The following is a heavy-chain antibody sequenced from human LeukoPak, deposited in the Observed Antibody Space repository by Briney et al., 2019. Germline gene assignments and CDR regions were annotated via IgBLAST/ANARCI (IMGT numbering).Heavy chain of an antibody. Sequence: PGGSLRLSCAASGFTFSSYGMHCLRQAPGKGLEWVAFIQSDGSDQYYADSVKGRLSISRDNSKNAVYLQVNSLRSEDTAVYYCAKRDGYNSGPFDYWGQGTLVTVSS. CDR3: AKRDGYNSGPFDY. CDR2: IQSDGSDQ. V-gene: IGHV3-30*02. D-gene: IGHD5-24*01. CDR1: GFTFSSYG. J-gene: IGHJ4*02.